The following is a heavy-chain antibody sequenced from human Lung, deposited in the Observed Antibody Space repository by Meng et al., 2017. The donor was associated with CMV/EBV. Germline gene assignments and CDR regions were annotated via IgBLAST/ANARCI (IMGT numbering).Heavy chain of an antibody. Sequence: GGSLRLXCVVSGFTLNNNAMTWVRQAPGKGLEWVSTIVGSGRTTYYADSVKGRFTISRDSSKNTLYLEMNSLRAEDTAVYYCATSSLRGRITIFGVVFPPDSXGQGXLATSSS. CDR1: GFTLNNNA. V-gene: IGHV3-23*01. J-gene: IGHJ4*02. CDR3: ATSSLRGRITIFGVVFPPDS. CDR2: IVGSGRTT. D-gene: IGHD3-3*01.